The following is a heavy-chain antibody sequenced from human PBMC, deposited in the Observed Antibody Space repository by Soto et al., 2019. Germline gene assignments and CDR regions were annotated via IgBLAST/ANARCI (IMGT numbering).Heavy chain of an antibody. V-gene: IGHV1-69*02. CDR3: ARGAGYCSGGSCPDAFDI. CDR1: GGTFSSYT. CDR2: IIPILGIA. Sequence: SVKVPCKASGGTFSSYTISWVRQAPGQGLEWMGRIIPILGIANYAQKFQGRVTITADKSTSTAYMELSSLRSEDTAVYYCARGAGYCSGGSCPDAFDIWGQGTMVTVSS. J-gene: IGHJ3*02. D-gene: IGHD2-15*01.